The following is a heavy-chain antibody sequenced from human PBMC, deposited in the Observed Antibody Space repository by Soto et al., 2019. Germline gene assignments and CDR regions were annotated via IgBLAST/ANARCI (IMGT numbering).Heavy chain of an antibody. Sequence: PAETLSLTCTVSGCSISTGGYYWNWIRQHPGKGLEWIGYFYYSGSTYYNPSLKSRVTISVNTSKNQFSLKLSSVTAADTAVYYCARSVFPWGQGTLVTV. CDR1: GCSISTGGYY. J-gene: IGHJ5*02. CDR3: ARSVFP. V-gene: IGHV4-31*03. CDR2: FYYSGST.